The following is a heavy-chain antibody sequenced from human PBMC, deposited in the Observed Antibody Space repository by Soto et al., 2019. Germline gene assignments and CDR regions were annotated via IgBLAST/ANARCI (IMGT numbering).Heavy chain of an antibody. CDR1: DFIFGNYM. Sequence: EVQLLQSGGGLVQPGESLRLSCAFSDFIFGNYMMTWVRQAPGKGLEWVSTIRDGGESTYYADSVKGRFTISRDNSKNTLYFQMDSLGVEDTAVYYCAPQVYCSGGSCLYDAFDIRGQGTMVNVSS. J-gene: IGHJ3*02. V-gene: IGHV3-23*01. CDR2: IRDGGEST. CDR3: APQVYCSGGSCLYDAFDI. D-gene: IGHD2-15*01.